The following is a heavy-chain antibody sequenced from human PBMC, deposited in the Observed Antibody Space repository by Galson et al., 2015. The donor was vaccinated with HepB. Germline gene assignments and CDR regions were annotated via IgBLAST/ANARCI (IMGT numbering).Heavy chain of an antibody. CDR1: GFSFISHS. CDR3: ARNPASYDYYNMDV. CDR2: ISPGGTK. D-gene: IGHD6-25*01. J-gene: IGHJ6*02. V-gene: IGHV3-48*01. Sequence: SLRLSCAASGFSFISHSMNWVRHSPGMGLEWLAYISPGGTKYYADSARGRFTISRDNAQKSMYLHMSSLRVEDTGIYYCARNPASYDYYNMDVWGQGTTVTVSS.